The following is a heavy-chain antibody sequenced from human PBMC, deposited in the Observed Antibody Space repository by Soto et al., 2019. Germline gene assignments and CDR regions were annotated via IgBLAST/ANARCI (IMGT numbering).Heavy chain of an antibody. D-gene: IGHD2-2*01. Sequence: LRLSCAASGFTFSNAWMSWVRQAPGKGLEWVGRIKSKTDGGTTDYAAPVKGRFTISRDDSKNTLYLQMNSLKTEDTAVYYCTTDIVVVPAATPVWGQGTTVTVSS. CDR2: IKSKTDGGTT. CDR3: TTDIVVVPAATPV. V-gene: IGHV3-15*01. J-gene: IGHJ6*02. CDR1: GFTFSNAW.